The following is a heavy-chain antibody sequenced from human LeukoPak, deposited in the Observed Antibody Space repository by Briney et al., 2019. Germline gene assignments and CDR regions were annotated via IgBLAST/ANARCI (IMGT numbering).Heavy chain of an antibody. CDR2: IYYTGSS. D-gene: IGHD3-22*01. J-gene: IGHJ6*03. V-gene: IGHV4-39*07. CDR1: GGSIRSSDDY. Sequence: SETLSLTCSVPGGSIRSSDDYWGFVRQTPGKGLEWMGSIYYTGSSHYNPSLKSRATISVDTSKNQFSLKLTSVTAADTAVYYCTRAASSGPLFTYHMDVWGKGTTVTVSS. CDR3: TRAASSGPLFTYHMDV.